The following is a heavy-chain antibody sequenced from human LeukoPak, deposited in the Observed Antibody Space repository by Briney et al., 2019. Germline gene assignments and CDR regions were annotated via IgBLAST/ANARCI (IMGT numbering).Heavy chain of an antibody. D-gene: IGHD5-12*01. J-gene: IGHJ4*02. CDR2: ISSSSSYI. CDR3: ARDLTGHGSGYEGPSDY. Sequence: PGGSLRLSCAASGFTFSSYSMNWVRQAPGKGLEWVSSISSSSSYIYYADSAKGRFTISRDNAKNSLYLQMNSLRAEDTAVYYCARDLTGHGSGYEGPSDYWGQGTLVTVSS. CDR1: GFTFSSYS. V-gene: IGHV3-21*01.